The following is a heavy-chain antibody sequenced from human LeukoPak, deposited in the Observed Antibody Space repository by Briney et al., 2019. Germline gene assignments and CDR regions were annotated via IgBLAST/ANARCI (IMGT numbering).Heavy chain of an antibody. CDR3: ARGRLVVIPYYYYYGMDV. Sequence: SETLSLTCAVYGGSFSGYYWSWIRQPPGKGLEWIGEINHSGSTNYNPSLKSRVTISVDTSKNQFSLKLSSVTAADTAVYYCARGRLVVIPYYYYYGMDVWGQGTTVTVSS. CDR1: GGSFSGYY. J-gene: IGHJ6*02. CDR2: INHSGST. D-gene: IGHD2-15*01. V-gene: IGHV4-34*01.